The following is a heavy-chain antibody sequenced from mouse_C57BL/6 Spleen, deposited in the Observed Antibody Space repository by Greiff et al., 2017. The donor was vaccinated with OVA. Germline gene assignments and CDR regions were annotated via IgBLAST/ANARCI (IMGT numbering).Heavy chain of an antibody. CDR2: IDPANGNT. Sequence: EVKLQQPGAELVKPGASVKMSCTASGFNIKNTYMHWVKQRPEQGLEWIGRIDPANGNTKYAPKFQGKATITADTSSNTAYLQLSSLTSEDTAIYYCARSYPRGYFDYWGQGTTLTVSS. D-gene: IGHD1-1*01. J-gene: IGHJ2*01. CDR3: ARSYPRGYFDY. V-gene: IGHV14-3*01. CDR1: GFNIKNTY.